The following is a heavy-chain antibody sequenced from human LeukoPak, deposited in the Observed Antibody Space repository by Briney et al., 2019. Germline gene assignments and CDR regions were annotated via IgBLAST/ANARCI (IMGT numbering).Heavy chain of an antibody. CDR1: GDSISSYY. Sequence: SETLSLTCTVSGDSISSYYWSWIRQPPGKGLEWIGYIYYSGSTNYNPSLKSRVTISVDTSKNQFSLLLNSVTPEDTAVYYCARGTDLYYFDYWGQGTLVTVSS. CDR2: IYYSGST. CDR3: ARGTDLYYFDY. J-gene: IGHJ4*02. V-gene: IGHV4-59*12. D-gene: IGHD3/OR15-3a*01.